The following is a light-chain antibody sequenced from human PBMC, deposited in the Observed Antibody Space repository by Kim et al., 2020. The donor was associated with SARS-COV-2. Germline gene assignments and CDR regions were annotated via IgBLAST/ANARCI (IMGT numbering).Light chain of an antibody. J-gene: IGLJ2*01. V-gene: IGLV3-1*01. Sequence: VSPGQTASITCSGDKLGDKYACWYQQKPGQSPVLVIYQDSKRPSGIPERFSGCNSGNTATLTISGTQAMDEADYYCQAWDSSTGVFGGGTQLTVL. CDR3: QAWDSSTGV. CDR1: KLGDKY. CDR2: QDS.